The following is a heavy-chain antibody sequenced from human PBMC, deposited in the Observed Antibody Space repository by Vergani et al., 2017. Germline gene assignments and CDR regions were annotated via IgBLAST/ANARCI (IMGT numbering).Heavy chain of an antibody. Sequence: QVQLVQSGAEVKKPGASVKVSCKASGYTFTSYGISWVRPAPGQGLEWMGWISAYNGNTNYAQKLQGRVTMTTDTSTSTAYMELRSLRSDDTAVYYCARDPPTMIVVQGSDDYWGQGTLVTVSS. D-gene: IGHD3-22*01. CDR1: GYTFTSYG. V-gene: IGHV1-18*04. J-gene: IGHJ4*02. CDR3: ARDPPTMIVVQGSDDY. CDR2: ISAYNGNT.